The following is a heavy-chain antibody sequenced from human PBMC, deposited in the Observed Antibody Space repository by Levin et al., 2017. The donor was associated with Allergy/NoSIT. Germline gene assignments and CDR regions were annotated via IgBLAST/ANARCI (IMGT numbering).Heavy chain of an antibody. J-gene: IGHJ4*02. CDR1: GGTFSSYA. Sequence: SVKVSCKASGGTFSSYAISWVRQAPGQGLEWMGGIIPIFGTANYAQKFQGRVTITADKSTSTAYMELSSLRSEDTAVYYCARGIDRQPGFSSSWTIYYFDYWGQGTLVTVSS. D-gene: IGHD6-13*01. CDR2: IIPIFGTA. V-gene: IGHV1-69*06. CDR3: ARGIDRQPGFSSSWTIYYFDY.